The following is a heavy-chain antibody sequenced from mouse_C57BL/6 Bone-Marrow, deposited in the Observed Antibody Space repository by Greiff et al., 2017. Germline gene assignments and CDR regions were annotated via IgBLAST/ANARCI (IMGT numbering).Heavy chain of an antibody. CDR3: ARGDYSDD. J-gene: IGHJ2*01. D-gene: IGHD2-4*01. V-gene: IGHV1-69*01. CDR2: IDPSDSYT. Sequence: VQLQQPGAELVMPGASVKLSCKASGYTFTSYWMHWVKQRPGQGLEWIGEIDPSDSYTNYNQKFKGKSTLTVDKSSSTAYMQLSSLTSEDSAVYYCARGDYSDDWGQGTTLTVSS. CDR1: GYTFTSYW.